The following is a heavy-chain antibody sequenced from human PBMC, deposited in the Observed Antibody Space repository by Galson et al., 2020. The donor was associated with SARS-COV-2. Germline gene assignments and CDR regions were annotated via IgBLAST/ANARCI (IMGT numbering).Heavy chain of an antibody. Sequence: ASVKVSCKVSGYTLTELSMHWVRQAPGKGLEWMGGFDPEDGETIYAQKFQGRVTMTEDTSTDTAYMELSSLRSEDTAVYYCATALAIVVVPAASQPSHNYYCGMDGWGQGTTVTVSS. CDR1: GYTLTELS. D-gene: IGHD2-2*01. V-gene: IGHV1-24*01. CDR2: FDPEDGET. CDR3: ATALAIVVVPAASQPSHNYYCGMDG. J-gene: IGHJ6*02.